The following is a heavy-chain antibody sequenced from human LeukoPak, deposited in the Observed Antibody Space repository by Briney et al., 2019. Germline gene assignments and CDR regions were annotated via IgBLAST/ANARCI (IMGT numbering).Heavy chain of an antibody. CDR1: GFTFSSYA. CDR3: AKVQYYDPMWAAFDI. J-gene: IGHJ3*02. Sequence: GSLRLSCAASGFTFSSYAMSWVRQAPGKGLEWVSAISGSGGSTYYADSVKGRFTISRDNSKNTLYLQMNSLRAEDTAVHYCAKVQYYDPMWAAFDIWGQGTMVTVSS. V-gene: IGHV3-23*01. CDR2: ISGSGGST. D-gene: IGHD3-22*01.